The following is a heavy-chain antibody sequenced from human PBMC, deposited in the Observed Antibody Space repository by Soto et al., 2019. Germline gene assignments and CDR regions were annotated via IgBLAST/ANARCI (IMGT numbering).Heavy chain of an antibody. CDR2: INPNSGGT. D-gene: IGHD2-15*01. CDR3: ARGGAAAGYCSGGSCSYYYYMDV. J-gene: IGHJ6*03. CDR1: GYTFTGYY. V-gene: IGHV1-2*04. Sequence: ASVKVSCKASGYTFTGYYMHWVRQAPGQGLEWMGRINPNSGGTNYAQKFQGWVTMTRDTSISTAYMELSRLRSDDTAVYYCARGGAAAGYCSGGSCSYYYYMDVWGKGTTVTVSS.